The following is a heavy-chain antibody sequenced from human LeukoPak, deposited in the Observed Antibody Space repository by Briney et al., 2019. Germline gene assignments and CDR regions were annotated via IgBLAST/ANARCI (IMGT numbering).Heavy chain of an antibody. CDR3: AKARDATDVDY. V-gene: IGHV3-30*18. CDR1: GFTFSSYG. Sequence: GRSLRLSCAASGFTFSSYGMHWVRQAPGKGLEWVAVISYDGSNKYYADSVKGRFTISRDNSKNTLYLQMNSLRAEDTAVYYCAKARDATDVDYWGQGTLVTVSS. J-gene: IGHJ4*02. CDR2: ISYDGSNK. D-gene: IGHD2-15*01.